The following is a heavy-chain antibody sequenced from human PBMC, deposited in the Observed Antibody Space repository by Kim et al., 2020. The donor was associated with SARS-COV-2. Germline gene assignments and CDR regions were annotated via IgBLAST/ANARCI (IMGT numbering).Heavy chain of an antibody. CDR3: ARDSMVRGVRALDP. Sequence: NPSLKSRVTISVDTSKNQFSLKLSSVTAADTAVYYCARDSMVRGVRALDPWGQGTLVTVSS. V-gene: IGHV4-59*01. D-gene: IGHD3-10*01. J-gene: IGHJ5*02.